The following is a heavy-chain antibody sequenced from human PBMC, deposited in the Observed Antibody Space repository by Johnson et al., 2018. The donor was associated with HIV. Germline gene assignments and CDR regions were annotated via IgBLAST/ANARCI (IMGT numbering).Heavy chain of an antibody. V-gene: IGHV3-48*01. CDR2: ISSTGTTI. CDR1: GFTFSSYW. CDR3: ARNRPVSYGYRGAFDF. D-gene: IGHD5-18*01. Sequence: DVQLVESGGGVVQPGRSLRLSCAASGFTFSSYWMSWVRQAPGKGLDWVSYISSTGTTIYYADSVKGRFTISRDNAMKSLYLQINSLRAEDTAVYYCARNRPVSYGYRGAFDFWGQGTMVTVS. J-gene: IGHJ3*01.